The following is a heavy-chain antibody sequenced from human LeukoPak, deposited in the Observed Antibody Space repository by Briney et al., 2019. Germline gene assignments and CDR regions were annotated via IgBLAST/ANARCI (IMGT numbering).Heavy chain of an antibody. D-gene: IGHD3-9*01. V-gene: IGHV3-23*01. CDR2: ISASGTST. Sequence: PGGSPRLSRASSGFTFNNYAVTSVRQAPGKGLEWVSRISASGTSTFYADPVKGRFTISRDNSKNTLYLQMNSLRAEDTALYYCAKRGEILNDYTRHFDYWGQGTLVTVSS. CDR1: GFTFNNYA. J-gene: IGHJ4*02. CDR3: AKRGEILNDYTRHFDY.